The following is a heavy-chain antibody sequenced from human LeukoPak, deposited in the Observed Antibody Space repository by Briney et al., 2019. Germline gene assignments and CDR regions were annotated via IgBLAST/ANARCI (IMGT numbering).Heavy chain of an antibody. CDR2: IYPGDSDT. D-gene: IGHD3-22*01. CDR3: ARLHAYYDSSGYGAP. V-gene: IGHV5-51*01. Sequence: GESLKISCKGSGYSFTSYWIGWVRPMPGKGLEWMGIIYPGDSDTRYSPSFQGQVTISADKSISTAYLQWSSLKASDTAMYYCARLHAYYDSSGYGAPWGQGTLVTVSS. CDR1: GYSFTSYW. J-gene: IGHJ5*02.